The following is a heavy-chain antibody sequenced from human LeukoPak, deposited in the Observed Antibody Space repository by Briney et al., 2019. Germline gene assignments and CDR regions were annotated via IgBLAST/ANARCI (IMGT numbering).Heavy chain of an antibody. CDR3: ARVVGAGYSSGWFDY. CDR1: GFTFSDYY. J-gene: IGHJ4*02. Sequence: ASVKVSCKASGFTFSDYYIHWVRQAPGQGLEWMGWISAYNGNTNYAQKPQGRVTMTTDTSTSTAYMELRSLRSDDTAVYYCARVVGAGYSSGWFDYWGQGTLVTVSS. V-gene: IGHV1-18*04. CDR2: ISAYNGNT. D-gene: IGHD6-19*01.